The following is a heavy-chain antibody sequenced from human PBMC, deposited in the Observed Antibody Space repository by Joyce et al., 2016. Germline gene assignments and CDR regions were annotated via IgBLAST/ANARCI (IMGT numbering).Heavy chain of an antibody. J-gene: IGHJ5*02. CDR2: INPNNGDT. CDR3: GRGQKTFDP. V-gene: IGHV1-2*02. CDR1: GYTFTNYY. Sequence: QIQLVQSGAEVKRPGASVKVSCKTWGYTFTNYYIHWVRQAPGQGLQWIGLINPNNGDTIFAPNFQGRVTLTRDTSTSTAYMELSSLRSDDTAVYYCGRGQKTFDPWGQGTLVIVS.